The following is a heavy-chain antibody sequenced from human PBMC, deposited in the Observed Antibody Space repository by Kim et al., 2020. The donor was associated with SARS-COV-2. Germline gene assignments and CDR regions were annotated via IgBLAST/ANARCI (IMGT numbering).Heavy chain of an antibody. CDR3: ARESSVAGTWGF. D-gene: IGHD6-19*01. J-gene: IGHJ4*02. V-gene: IGHV4-39*02. Sequence: HYNPSLRSRVTMSVDTSKNHFSLNMTSVTAADTAFYVCARESSVAGTWGFWGQGTLVTVSS.